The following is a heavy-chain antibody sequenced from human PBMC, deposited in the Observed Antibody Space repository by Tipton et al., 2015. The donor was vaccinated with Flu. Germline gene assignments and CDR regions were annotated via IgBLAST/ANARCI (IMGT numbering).Heavy chain of an antibody. CDR3: ARVRGDYYGSGGYY. CDR1: GFSFSKYV. CDR2: IWPDGSIK. Sequence: RSLRLSCVASGFSFSKYVMHWVRQAPGKGLEWVAVIWPDGSIKYYADSVMGRFTISRDNSKNTVYLQMNSLRAEDTAVYYCARVRGDYYGSGGYYWGQGTLVTVSS. D-gene: IGHD3-10*01. V-gene: IGHV3-33*01. J-gene: IGHJ4*02.